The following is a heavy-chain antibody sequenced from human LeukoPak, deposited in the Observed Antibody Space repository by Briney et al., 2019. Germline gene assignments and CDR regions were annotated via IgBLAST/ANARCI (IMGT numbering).Heavy chain of an antibody. Sequence: ASVTVSCTASGYTFTSYAMNWVRQAPGQGLEWMGWISAYNGNTNYAQKLQGRVTMTTDTSTSTAYMELRSLRSDDTAVYYCARGPAGIAVAGLYRHWGQGTLVTVSS. J-gene: IGHJ1*01. CDR1: GYTFTSYA. CDR3: ARGPAGIAVAGLYRH. CDR2: ISAYNGNT. V-gene: IGHV1-18*01. D-gene: IGHD6-19*01.